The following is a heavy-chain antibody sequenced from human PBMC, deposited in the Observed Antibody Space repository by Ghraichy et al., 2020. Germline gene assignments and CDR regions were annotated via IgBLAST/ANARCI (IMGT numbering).Heavy chain of an antibody. CDR2: IAYDGSNE. CDR1: GFSFRGNG. Sequence: GGSLRLSCAASGFSFRGNGMLWVRQAPGKGLEWVALIAYDGSNENYADSVKGRFTISRDISKNTLYLQMNSLRADDTAVYYCARFKGVGDDGTFDYWGQGTLVTVSS. D-gene: IGHD2-8*01. J-gene: IGHJ4*02. V-gene: IGHV3-30*03. CDR3: ARFKGVGDDGTFDY.